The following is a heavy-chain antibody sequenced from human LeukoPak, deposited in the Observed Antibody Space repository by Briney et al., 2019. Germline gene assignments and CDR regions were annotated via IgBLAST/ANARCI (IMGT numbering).Heavy chain of an antibody. D-gene: IGHD3-16*01. CDR1: GFTFSSYG. CDR2: ISWDGSEK. CDR3: AIEPAFYFDS. Sequence: PGRSLRLSCAASGFTFSSYGMHWVRQAPGKGLEWVAVISWDGSEKYYADSVKGRFTISRDNSKNTLNLQMNSLRTEDTAVYYCAIEPAFYFDSWGQGTLVTVSS. J-gene: IGHJ4*02. V-gene: IGHV3-30*03.